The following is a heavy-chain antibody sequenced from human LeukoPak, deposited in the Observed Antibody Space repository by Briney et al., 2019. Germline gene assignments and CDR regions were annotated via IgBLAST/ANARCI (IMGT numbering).Heavy chain of an antibody. CDR3: TRRLDD. V-gene: IGHV3-7*01. Sequence: PGGSLRLSCAASGLTFSSHWMHWVRQAPGKGLEWVANIKHDGSEKNCLDSVKGRFTISRDNAQNSLYLQMNGLRIEDSAVYYCTRRLDDWGQGTLVTVSS. CDR1: GLTFSSHW. J-gene: IGHJ4*02. D-gene: IGHD3-16*01. CDR2: IKHDGSEK.